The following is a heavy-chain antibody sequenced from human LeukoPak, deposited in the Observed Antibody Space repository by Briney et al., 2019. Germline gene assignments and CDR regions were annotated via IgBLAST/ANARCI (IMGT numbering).Heavy chain of an antibody. Sequence: GASVKVSCKASGYTFTSYGINWVRQATGQGLEWMGWMNPNSGNTGYAQKFQGRVTMTRNTSISTAYMELSSLRSEDTAVYYCARMYYFDSGSDNWFDPWGQGTLVTVSS. CDR2: MNPNSGNT. CDR1: GYTFTSYG. J-gene: IGHJ5*02. V-gene: IGHV1-8*01. D-gene: IGHD3-10*01. CDR3: ARMYYFDSGSDNWFDP.